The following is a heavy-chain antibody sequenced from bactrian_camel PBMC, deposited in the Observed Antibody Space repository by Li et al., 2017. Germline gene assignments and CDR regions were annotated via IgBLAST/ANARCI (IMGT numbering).Heavy chain of an antibody. D-gene: IGHD1*01. CDR2: IDTGGGST. J-gene: IGHJ4*01. V-gene: IGHV3S54*01. CDR3: AAGLRTRWRERLSPGDYPY. CDR1: GYRYSTNS. Sequence: HVQLVESGGGSAQSGGSLRLSCAASGYRYSTNSMGWFRQAPGKEREGVAAIDTGGGSTYYADSVKGRFIISQDNAKVTVYLQMNSLKPEDTAMYYCAAGLRTRWRERLSPGDYPYWGQGTQVTVS.